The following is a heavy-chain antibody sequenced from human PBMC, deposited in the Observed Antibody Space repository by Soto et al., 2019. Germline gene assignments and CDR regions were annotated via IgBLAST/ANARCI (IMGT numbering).Heavy chain of an antibody. CDR3: ARQSIAEYYYYYYGMGV. CDR1: GYSFTSYW. V-gene: IGHV5-10-1*01. D-gene: IGHD6-6*01. Sequence: PGESLKISCKGSGYSFTSYWISWVRQMPGKGLEWMGRIDPSDSYTNYSPSFQGHVTISADKSISTAYLQWSSLKASDTAMYYCARQSIAEYYYYYYGMGVWGQGTTVTVS. J-gene: IGHJ6*02. CDR2: IDPSDSYT.